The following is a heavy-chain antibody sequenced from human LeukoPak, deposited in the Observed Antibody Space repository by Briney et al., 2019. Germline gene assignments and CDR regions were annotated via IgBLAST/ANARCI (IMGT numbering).Heavy chain of an antibody. D-gene: IGHD6-19*01. CDR2: IGGSGDKT. J-gene: IGHJ4*02. Sequence: GGSLRLSCAASGFTFNRNDISWVRQAPGKGLEWVSTIGGSGDKTFYADSVKGRFTISRDNSKNMVHLQMNSLIGEDTALYYCVRRGDASSGWGDHDFWGQGALVTVSS. CDR1: GFTFNRND. V-gene: IGHV3-23*01. CDR3: VRRGDASSGWGDHDF.